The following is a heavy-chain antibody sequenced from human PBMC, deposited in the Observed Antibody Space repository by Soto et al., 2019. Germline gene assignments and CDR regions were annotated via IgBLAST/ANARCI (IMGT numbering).Heavy chain of an antibody. CDR2: IYDSGSS. J-gene: IGHJ3*01. CDR3: AKGGGHCSDGVCYAFEV. Sequence: QVQLQESGPGLVKPSETLSLTCTVSSVSFSTEKWWSWVRQPPGKGLEWIGEIYDSGSSHYSPSLKSRVIISQDKSKNQFSLKLSSVTAADTAVYYCAKGGGHCSDGVCYAFEVWGQGTMVAVSS. V-gene: IGHV4-4*02. D-gene: IGHD2-8*01. CDR1: SVSFSTEKW.